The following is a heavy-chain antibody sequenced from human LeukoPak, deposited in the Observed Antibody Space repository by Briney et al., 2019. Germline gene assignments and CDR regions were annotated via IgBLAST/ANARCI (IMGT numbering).Heavy chain of an antibody. D-gene: IGHD3-10*01. V-gene: IGHV3-23*01. CDR1: GFTFSSYA. Sequence: GGSLRLSCAASGFTFSSYAMSWVRQAPGKGLEWVSAISGSGGSTYYADSVKGRFTISRDNSKNTLYLQTNSLRAEDTAVYYCAREIRGSGHWLAGYMDVWGKGTTVTISS. J-gene: IGHJ6*03. CDR2: ISGSGGST. CDR3: AREIRGSGHWLAGYMDV.